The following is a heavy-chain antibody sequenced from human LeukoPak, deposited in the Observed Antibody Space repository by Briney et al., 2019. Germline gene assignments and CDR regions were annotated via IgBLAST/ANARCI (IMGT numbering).Heavy chain of an antibody. CDR3: ARDHVIVV. CDR2: IYHSGST. J-gene: IGHJ4*02. CDR1: GYSISSGYY. Sequence: SETLSLTCTVSGYSISSGYYWGWIRQPPGKGLEWIGSIYHSGSTYYNPSLKSRVTISVDTCKNQFSLKLSSVTAADTAVYYCARDHVIVVWGQGTLVTVSS. V-gene: IGHV4-38-2*02. D-gene: IGHD2-2*01.